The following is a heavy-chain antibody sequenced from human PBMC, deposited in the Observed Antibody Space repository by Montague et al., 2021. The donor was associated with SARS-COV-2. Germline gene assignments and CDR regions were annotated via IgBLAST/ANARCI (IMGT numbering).Heavy chain of an antibody. CDR3: ARDRNYDRPYAMNV. J-gene: IGHJ6*02. D-gene: IGHD3-22*01. Sequence: SLRLSCAASGFTFSTYTMHWVRQAPGKGLEWVALISDDGRNKYXXXPXXGRFSISRDNSKNTLSLQMNSLRAEDTAVYYCARDRNYDRPYAMNVWGQGTTVTVSS. V-gene: IGHV3-30*04. CDR1: GFTFSTYT. CDR2: ISDDGRNK.